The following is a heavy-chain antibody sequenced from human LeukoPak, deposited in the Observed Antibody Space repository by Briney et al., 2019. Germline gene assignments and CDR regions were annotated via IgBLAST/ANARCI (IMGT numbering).Heavy chain of an antibody. V-gene: IGHV4-39*01. J-gene: IGHJ4*02. CDR2: IYFSGST. D-gene: IGHD4-23*01. CDR1: GGSISSSSYY. CDR3: VSLEATVVTPDY. Sequence: SETLSLTCTVSGGSISSSSYYWGWIRQPPGKGLEWIGSIYFSGSTYYNPSLKSRVTISVDTSKNQFSLKVRSVTAADTAVYYCVSLEATVVTPDYWGQGTLVTVSS.